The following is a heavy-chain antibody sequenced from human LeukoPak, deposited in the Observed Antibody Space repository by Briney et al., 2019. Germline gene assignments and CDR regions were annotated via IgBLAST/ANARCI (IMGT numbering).Heavy chain of an antibody. CDR1: GFTFSNHG. J-gene: IGHJ6*03. D-gene: IGHD5-24*01. CDR3: AREMATDKDYYYYYMDV. V-gene: IGHV3-23*01. Sequence: GGSLRLSCEASGFTFSNHGMNWVRQAPGKGLEWVSGISPDGRTTYYADSVKGRFTISRDNSKNTLYLQVNSLRAEDTAVYYCAREMATDKDYYYYYMDVWGKGTTVTISS. CDR2: ISPDGRTT.